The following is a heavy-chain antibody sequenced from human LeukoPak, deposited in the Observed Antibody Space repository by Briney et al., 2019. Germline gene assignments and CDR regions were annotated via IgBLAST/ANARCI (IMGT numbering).Heavy chain of an antibody. J-gene: IGHJ4*02. Sequence: PSETLSLTCAVSGGSISSSNWWSWVRQPPGKGLEWIGEIYHSGSTNYNPSLKSRVTISVDKSKNQFSLKLSSVTAADTAVYYCASKSGTVRAFDYWGQGTLVTVSS. CDR1: GGSISSSNW. D-gene: IGHD1-1*01. CDR2: IYHSGST. V-gene: IGHV4-4*02. CDR3: ASKSGTVRAFDY.